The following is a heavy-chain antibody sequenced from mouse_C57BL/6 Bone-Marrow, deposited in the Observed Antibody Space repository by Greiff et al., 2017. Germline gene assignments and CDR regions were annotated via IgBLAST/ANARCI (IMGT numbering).Heavy chain of an antibody. CDR1: GFTFSDYG. J-gene: IGHJ3*01. V-gene: IGHV5-17*01. Sequence: DVQLVESGGGLVKPGGSLKLSCAASGFTFSDYGMHWVRQAPEKGLEWVAYISSGSSTIYYADTVKGRFTISRDNAKNTLFLQMTSLRSEDTAMYYCARNDYSWAYWGQGTLVTVSA. D-gene: IGHD2-4*01. CDR3: ARNDYSWAY. CDR2: ISSGSSTI.